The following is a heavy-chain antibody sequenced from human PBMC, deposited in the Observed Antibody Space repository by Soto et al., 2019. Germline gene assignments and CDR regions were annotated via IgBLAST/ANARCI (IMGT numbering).Heavy chain of an antibody. D-gene: IGHD6-13*01. CDR3: ARSIAAAGPPIYYMDV. V-gene: IGHV3-21*01. J-gene: IGHJ6*03. CDR1: GFTFSSYW. Sequence: GGSLRLSCAASGFTFSSYWMNWVRQTPGKGLEWVSSISSSSSYIYYADSVKGRFTISRDNAKNSLYLQMNSLRAEDTAVYYCARSIAAAGPPIYYMDVWGKGTTVTVSS. CDR2: ISSSSSYI.